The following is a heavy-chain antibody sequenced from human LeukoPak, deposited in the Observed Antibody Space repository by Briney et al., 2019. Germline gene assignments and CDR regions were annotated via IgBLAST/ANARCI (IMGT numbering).Heavy chain of an antibody. J-gene: IGHJ5*02. CDR1: GGSISSNYY. CDR3: ARGEGSGWYRGHWFDP. CDR2: IYYSGST. Sequence: PSETLSLTCSVSGGSISSNYYWGWIRQPPGKGLEWIGTIYYSGSTYFNPSLKSRLTISVDTSKNQFSLNLTSITAADTAVYYCARGEGSGWYRGHWFDPWGQGTLVTVSS. V-gene: IGHV4-39*01. D-gene: IGHD6-19*01.